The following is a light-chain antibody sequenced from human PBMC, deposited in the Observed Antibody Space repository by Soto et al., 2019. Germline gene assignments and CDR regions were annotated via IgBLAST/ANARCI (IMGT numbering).Light chain of an antibody. CDR1: SSDVGSYNV. J-gene: IGLJ2*01. CDR2: EGS. CDR3: CSYAGSNTLV. Sequence: QSVLTQPASVSGSPGQSITISCTGTSSDVGSYNVVSWYQQHPGKAPKLLIYEGSKRPSGVSNRFSGSKSGNTASLTISGLQAEDEADYYCCSYAGSNTLVFGGGPKLTVL. V-gene: IGLV2-23*01.